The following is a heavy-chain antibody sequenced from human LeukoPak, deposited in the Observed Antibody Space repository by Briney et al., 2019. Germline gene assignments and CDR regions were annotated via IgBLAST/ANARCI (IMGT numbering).Heavy chain of an antibody. CDR3: ARQDRLRGYSYGYYYYGMDV. CDR2: IYYSGST. J-gene: IGHJ6*02. V-gene: IGHV4-59*08. D-gene: IGHD5-18*01. Sequence: PSETLSLTCTVSGGSISSYYWSWIRQPPGKGLEWIGYIYYSGSTNYNPSLKSRVTISVDTSKNQFSLKLSSVTAADTAVYYCARQDRLRGYSYGYYYYGMDVWGQGTTVTVSS. CDR1: GGSISSYY.